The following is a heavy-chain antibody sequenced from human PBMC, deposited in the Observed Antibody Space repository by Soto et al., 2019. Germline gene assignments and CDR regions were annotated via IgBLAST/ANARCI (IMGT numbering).Heavy chain of an antibody. J-gene: IGHJ4*02. D-gene: IGHD1-20*01. V-gene: IGHV4-34*01. CDR3: ASGPLTGTGNFDY. Sequence: SETLSLTCAVYGGSFSGYYWSWIRQHPGKGLEWIGEINHSGSTNYNPSLKSRVTISVDTSKNQFSLKLSSVTAADTAVYYCASGPLTGTGNFDYWGQGTLVTVSS. CDR2: INHSGST. CDR1: GGSFSGYY.